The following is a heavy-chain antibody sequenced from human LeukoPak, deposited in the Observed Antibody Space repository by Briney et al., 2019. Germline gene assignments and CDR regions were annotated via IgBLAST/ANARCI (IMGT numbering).Heavy chain of an antibody. CDR3: ARAYSSSTFDY. CDR1: GFTFSSYE. V-gene: IGHV3-48*03. D-gene: IGHD6-6*01. J-gene: IGHJ4*02. Sequence: GGSLRLSCAASGFTFSSYEMNWVRQAPGKGLEWVSYISSSGSNINYADSVKGRFTISRDNAKNSLYLQMNSLRADDTAVYYCARAYSSSTFDYWGQGTLVTVSS. CDR2: ISSSGSNI.